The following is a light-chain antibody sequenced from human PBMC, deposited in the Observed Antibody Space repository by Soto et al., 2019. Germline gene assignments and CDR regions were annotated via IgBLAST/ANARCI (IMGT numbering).Light chain of an antibody. CDR2: DAS. V-gene: IGKV1-5*01. CDR3: QKYNSAPWT. Sequence: DIQMTQSPSILSASVGDRVTITGRASQSISSWLAWYQQKPGKAPKLLIYDASSLESGVPSRFSGSGSGTDFTLTISSLQPEDVATYYCQKYNSAPWTFGQGTQFDIK. J-gene: IGKJ1*01. CDR1: QSISSW.